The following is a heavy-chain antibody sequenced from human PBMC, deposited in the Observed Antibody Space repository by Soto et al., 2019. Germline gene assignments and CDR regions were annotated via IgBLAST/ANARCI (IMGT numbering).Heavy chain of an antibody. J-gene: IGHJ6*02. CDR1: GYTFTSYG. D-gene: IGHD3-3*01. Sequence: ASVKVSCKASGYTFTSYGISWVRQAPGQGLEWMGWISAYNGNTNYAQKLQGRVTMTTDTSTSTAYMELRSLRSDDTAVYYCARYDSDFWSGYYGMDAWGQGTTVTVSS. V-gene: IGHV1-18*04. CDR2: ISAYNGNT. CDR3: ARYDSDFWSGYYGMDA.